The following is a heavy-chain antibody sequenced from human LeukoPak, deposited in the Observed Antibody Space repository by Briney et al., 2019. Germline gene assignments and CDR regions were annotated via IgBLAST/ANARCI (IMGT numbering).Heavy chain of an antibody. Sequence: GGSLRLSCAASGFTFVSHAMYWVRQAPGKGLEWVAVISYDGSNKYYADSVKGRFTISRDNSKNTLYLQMNSLRAEDTAVYYCARDGPHAYTLDYWGQGTLVTVSS. V-gene: IGHV3-30-3*01. D-gene: IGHD2-21*01. CDR2: ISYDGSNK. J-gene: IGHJ4*02. CDR3: ARDGPHAYTLDY. CDR1: GFTFVSHA.